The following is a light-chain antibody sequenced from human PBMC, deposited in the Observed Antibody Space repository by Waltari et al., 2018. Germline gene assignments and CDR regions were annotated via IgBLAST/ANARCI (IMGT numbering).Light chain of an antibody. J-gene: IGKJ1*01. CDR3: QQRSNLPVT. Sequence: EIVVTQSPASRGLSPGERDTVSCRASQSVSSYLGCYQQKPGQAPRHLIYDASNGATGIPARFSGSGSGTYFTLTISSLEPEHFAVYYCQQRSNLPVTFGQGTKVDIK. V-gene: IGKV3-11*01. CDR2: DAS. CDR1: QSVSSY.